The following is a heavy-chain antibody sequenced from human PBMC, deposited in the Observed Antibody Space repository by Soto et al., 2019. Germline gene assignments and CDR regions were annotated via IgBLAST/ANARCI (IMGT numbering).Heavy chain of an antibody. Sequence: QVQLVESGGGVVQPGRSLRLSCAASGFTFSSYGMHWVRQAPGKGLEWVAVIWYDGSNKYYADSVKGRFTISRDNSKNTLYLQMNSLRAEDTAVYYCARDVYYYDGSGYLTWGQGTLVTVSS. D-gene: IGHD3-22*01. CDR1: GFTFSSYG. CDR2: IWYDGSNK. J-gene: IGHJ5*02. CDR3: ARDVYYYDGSGYLT. V-gene: IGHV3-33*01.